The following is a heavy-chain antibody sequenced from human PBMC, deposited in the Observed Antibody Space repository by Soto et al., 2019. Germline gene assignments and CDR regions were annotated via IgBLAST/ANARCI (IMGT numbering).Heavy chain of an antibody. V-gene: IGHV4-59*08. D-gene: IGHD6-13*01. CDR3: ERHGAAAGTGFLDY. CDR2: IYYSGST. CDR1: GGSISSYY. Sequence: SETLSLTCTVSGGSISSYYWSWIRQPPGKGLEWIGYIYYSGSTNYNPSLKSRVTISVDTSKNQFSLKLSSVTATDTAVYYCERHGAAAGTGFLDYWGQGTLVTVSS. J-gene: IGHJ4*02.